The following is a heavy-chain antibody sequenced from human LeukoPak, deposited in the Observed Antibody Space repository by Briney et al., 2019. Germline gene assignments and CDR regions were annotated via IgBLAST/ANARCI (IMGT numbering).Heavy chain of an antibody. V-gene: IGHV3-11*01. CDR3: ARAPRGWS. CDR2: ISGSGSTI. J-gene: IGHJ5*02. Sequence: LEWVSYISGSGSTIHYADSVKGRFNISRDNAKNSLYLQMNSLRAEDTAVYYCARAPRGWSWGQGTLVTVSS. D-gene: IGHD6-19*01.